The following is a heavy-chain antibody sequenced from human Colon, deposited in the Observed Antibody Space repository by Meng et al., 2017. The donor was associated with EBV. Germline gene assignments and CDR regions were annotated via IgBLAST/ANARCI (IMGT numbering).Heavy chain of an antibody. CDR1: GGSISSSSYS. CDR2: ISYGGST. D-gene: IGHD5-18*01. Sequence: LLLQASGQGRGKPAGPLSLTGTVSGGSISSSSYSCAWIRQPPGKGLGWIGGISYGGSTSYNPSLKSRVTISIDTSKNQFSLSLTSVTAADTAIYYCARGIQIWHEIDYWGQGTLVTVSS. V-gene: IGHV4-39*07. J-gene: IGHJ4*02. CDR3: ARGIQIWHEIDY.